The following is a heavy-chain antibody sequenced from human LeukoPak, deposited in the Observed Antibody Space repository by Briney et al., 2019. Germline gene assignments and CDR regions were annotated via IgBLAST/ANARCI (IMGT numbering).Heavy chain of an antibody. J-gene: IGHJ6*03. CDR3: ARGDLGSGALRGYYYMDV. CDR2: INYSGGT. D-gene: IGHD3-16*01. V-gene: IGHV4-34*01. Sequence: PSETLSLTCAVYGGSFSAYHWSWIRQPPGKGLEWIGEINYSGGTNYNPSLKSRVTISVDTSKNQFSLNLPPVSAPDTAVYYSARGDLGSGALRGYYYMDVWGKGTTVTVSS. CDR1: GGSFSAYH.